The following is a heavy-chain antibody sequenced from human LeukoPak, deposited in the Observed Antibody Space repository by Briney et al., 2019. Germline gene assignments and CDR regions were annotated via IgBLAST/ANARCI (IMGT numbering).Heavy chain of an antibody. Sequence: GVSLRLSCAASGFIFSTYVMSWVRQAPGKGLEWVSAISGGGGSTYYADSVKGRFTISRDNSKNTLYVQMNSLRAEDTAVYYCANDLDDSSGYYSLVGYYGMDVWGQGTTVTVSS. CDR1: GFIFSTYV. CDR2: ISGGGGST. V-gene: IGHV3-23*01. CDR3: ANDLDDSSGYYSLVGYYGMDV. J-gene: IGHJ6*02. D-gene: IGHD3-22*01.